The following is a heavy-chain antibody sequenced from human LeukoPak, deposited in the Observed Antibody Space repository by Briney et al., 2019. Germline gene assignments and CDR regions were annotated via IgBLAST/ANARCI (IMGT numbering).Heavy chain of an antibody. CDR3: ARVILRAICDEGQYYFDY. J-gene: IGHJ4*02. CDR2: IKQDGSEQ. Sequence: GVSLRLSCATSGFTFSRYWMSWVRQAPGKGLEWVANIKQDGSEQYYVDSVMGRFTISRDNAKNSLDLQMNSLRAEDTAVYYCARVILRAICDEGQYYFDYWGQGTLVTVSS. V-gene: IGHV3-7*01. CDR1: GFTFSRYW. D-gene: IGHD5-24*01.